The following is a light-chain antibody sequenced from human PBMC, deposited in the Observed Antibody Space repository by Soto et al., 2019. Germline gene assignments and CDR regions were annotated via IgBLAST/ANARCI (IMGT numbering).Light chain of an antibody. J-gene: IGKJ2*01. CDR1: QSVSSY. V-gene: IGKV3-11*01. CDR3: QQRSNWYT. CDR2: DAF. Sequence: EIVLTQSPATLSLSPGERATLSCRASQSVSSYLAWYQQKPGQAPRLLIYDAFNRATGIPARFSGSGSGTDFTLTISSLEREDFAVYYCQQRSNWYTFGQGTKLEIK.